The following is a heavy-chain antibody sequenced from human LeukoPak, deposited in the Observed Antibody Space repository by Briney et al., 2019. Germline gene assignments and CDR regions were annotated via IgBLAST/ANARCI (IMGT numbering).Heavy chain of an antibody. V-gene: IGHV4-59*08. D-gene: IGHD2-8*01. CDR1: GGSISSYY. J-gene: IGHJ4*02. CDR2: IYYSGST. CDR3: ASLYPFDY. Sequence: SETLSLTCTVSGGSISSYYWSWIRQPPGKGLEWIGYIYYSGSTNYNPSLKSRVTISVDTSKNQFSLKLSSVTAAGTAVYYCASLYPFDYWGQGTLVTVSS.